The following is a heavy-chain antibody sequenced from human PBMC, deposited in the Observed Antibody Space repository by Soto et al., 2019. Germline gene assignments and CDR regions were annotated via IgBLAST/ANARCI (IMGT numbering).Heavy chain of an antibody. CDR3: ARDEGVVVVTAQSPYYYYGMDV. D-gene: IGHD2-21*02. CDR2: IIPIFGTA. CDR1: GGTFSSYA. J-gene: IGHJ6*02. Sequence: SVKVSCKASGGTFSSYAISWVRQAPGQGLEWMGGIIPIFGTANYAQKFQGRVTITADESTSTAYMELSSLRSEDTAVYYCARDEGVVVVTAQSPYYYYGMDVWGQGTTVTVYS. V-gene: IGHV1-69*13.